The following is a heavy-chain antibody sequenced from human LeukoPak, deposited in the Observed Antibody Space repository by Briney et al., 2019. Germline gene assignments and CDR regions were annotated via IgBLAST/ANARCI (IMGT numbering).Heavy chain of an antibody. J-gene: IGHJ5*02. CDR1: GFTFSNYA. Sequence: PGGSLRLSCAASGFTFSNYAVTWVRQAPGKGLEWVSAISGSDGSTYYADSVKGRFTISRDNSKNTLYLQMNSLRAEDTAVYHCAKGKGYSSSSSDHWGQGTLVTVSS. D-gene: IGHD6-6*01. CDR3: AKGKGYSSSSSDH. V-gene: IGHV3-23*01. CDR2: ISGSDGST.